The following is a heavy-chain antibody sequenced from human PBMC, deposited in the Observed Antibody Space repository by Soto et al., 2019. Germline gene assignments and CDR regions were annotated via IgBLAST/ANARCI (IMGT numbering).Heavy chain of an antibody. J-gene: IGHJ6*02. D-gene: IGHD3-3*01. CDR3: ASPKGYYDFWSCYAPDHYYRLDF. Sequence: GGSLRLSCAASGFTFSSYAMSWVRQAPGKGLEWVSAISGSGGSTYYADSVKGRFTISRDNSKNTLYLQMNSLRAEDTAVYYCASPKGYYDFWSCYAPDHYYRLDFWGQGTTVTVSS. CDR2: ISGSGGST. CDR1: GFTFSSYA. V-gene: IGHV3-23*01.